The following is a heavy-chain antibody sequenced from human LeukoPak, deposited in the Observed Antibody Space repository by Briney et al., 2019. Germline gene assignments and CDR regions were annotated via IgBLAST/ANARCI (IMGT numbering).Heavy chain of an antibody. CDR1: DDSITMYY. V-gene: IGHV4-59*01. Sequence: PSETLSLTCTVSDDSITMYYWTWIRQPPGKGLEWIGYVDHTGSTKFNPSLNGRVSISRDTSNNFFSLRLRSVTAADTAVYFCARGRVSSSTWYSTYYYFFYMDFWGKGTTVTVSS. CDR2: VDHTGST. J-gene: IGHJ6*03. D-gene: IGHD4-11*01. CDR3: ARGRVSSSTWYSTYYYFFYMDF.